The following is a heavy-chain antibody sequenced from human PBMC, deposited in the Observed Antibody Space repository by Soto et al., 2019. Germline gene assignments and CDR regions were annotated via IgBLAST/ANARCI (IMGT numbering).Heavy chain of an antibody. D-gene: IGHD4-17*01. J-gene: IGHJ3*02. CDR3: ARAGSPDDYGEYVGAFAI. Sequence: PSETLSLTCTVSGGSISSSSYYWGWIRQPPGKGLEWIGSIYYSGSTYYNPSLKSRVTISVDTSKNQFSLKLSSVTAADTAVYYRARAGSPDDYGEYVGAFAIWGQGTMVTVSS. CDR2: IYYSGST. V-gene: IGHV4-39*07. CDR1: GGSISSSSYY.